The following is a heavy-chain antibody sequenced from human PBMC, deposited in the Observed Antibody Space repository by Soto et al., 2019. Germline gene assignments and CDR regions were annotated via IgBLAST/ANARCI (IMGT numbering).Heavy chain of an antibody. J-gene: IGHJ4*02. CDR1: GFTFSNFR. CDR3: ARDAGRGYGFWSGYYDS. V-gene: IGHV3-21*01. D-gene: IGHD3-3*01. CDR2: ISTSSSSI. Sequence: EVQLVESGGGLVKPGGSLRLSCAASGFTFSNFRMNWVRQAPGKGLEWVSSISTSSSSIYYADSVKGRFTISRDNANNSLYLQMNSLRAEDTAVYYCARDAGRGYGFWSGYYDSWGQGILITVSS.